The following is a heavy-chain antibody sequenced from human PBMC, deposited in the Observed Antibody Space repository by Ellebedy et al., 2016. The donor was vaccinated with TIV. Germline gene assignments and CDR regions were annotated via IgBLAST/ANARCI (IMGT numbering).Heavy chain of an antibody. CDR2: IYYSGST. Sequence: SETLSLXXTVSGGSISSGGYYWSWIRQPPGKGLEWIGYIYYSGSTYYNPSLKSRVTISVDTSKNQFSLKLSSVTAADTALYYCARAGVRSGYGMDVWGQGTTVTVSS. V-gene: IGHV4-31*03. J-gene: IGHJ6*02. CDR3: ARAGVRSGYGMDV. CDR1: GGSISSGGYY. D-gene: IGHD4-17*01.